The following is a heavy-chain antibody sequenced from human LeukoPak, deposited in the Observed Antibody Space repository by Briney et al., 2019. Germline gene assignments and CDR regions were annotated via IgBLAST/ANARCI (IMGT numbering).Heavy chain of an antibody. CDR2: IYYSGST. V-gene: IGHV4-59*01. CDR3: ARTPGQKRTQKYYFDY. Sequence: SETLSLTCTVSGGSISSYYWSWIRQPPGKGLEWIGYIYYSGSTNYNPSLKSRVTISVDTSKNQFPLKLSSVTAADTAVYYCARTPGQKRTQKYYFDYWGQGTLVTVSS. D-gene: IGHD3/OR15-3a*01. J-gene: IGHJ4*02. CDR1: GGSISSYY.